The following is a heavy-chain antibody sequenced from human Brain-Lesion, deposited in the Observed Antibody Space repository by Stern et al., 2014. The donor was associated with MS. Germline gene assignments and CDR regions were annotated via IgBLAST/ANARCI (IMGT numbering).Heavy chain of an antibody. V-gene: IGHV4-61*02. Sequence: QLQLQESGPGLVKPSQTLSLTCTVSGGSISSGNYYWSWIRQPAGEGLEWIGRIYRSGSTQYNPPLTSRVTISAGTSNNPISLRLSSVTAADTAVYYCARGNYDVLTDNGGHGFDIWGQGTMVTVSS. CDR2: IYRSGST. CDR1: GGSISSGNYY. D-gene: IGHD3-9*01. CDR3: ARGNYDVLTDNGGHGFDI. J-gene: IGHJ3*02.